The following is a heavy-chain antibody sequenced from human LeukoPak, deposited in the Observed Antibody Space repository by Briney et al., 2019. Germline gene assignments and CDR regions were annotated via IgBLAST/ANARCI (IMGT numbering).Heavy chain of an antibody. CDR2: IYYSGST. CDR1: GGSISSSNW. J-gene: IGHJ4*02. D-gene: IGHD4-11*01. Sequence: PSGTLSLTCAVSGGSISSSNWWSWVRQPPGKGLEWIGSIYYSGSTYYNPSLKSRVTISVDTSKNQFSLKLSSVTAADTAVYYCARHSNAYSNIHLGFHYWGQGTLVTVSS. CDR3: ARHSNAYSNIHLGFHY. V-gene: IGHV4-4*02.